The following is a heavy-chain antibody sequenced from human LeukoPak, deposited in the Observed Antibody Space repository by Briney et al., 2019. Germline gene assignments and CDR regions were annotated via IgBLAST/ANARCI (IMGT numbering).Heavy chain of an antibody. J-gene: IGHJ4*02. CDR2: IYTSGNT. Sequence: PSETLSLNRTVSGGSISSGSYYWSWIRQPAGKGLEWIGRIYTSGNTNYNPSLKRRVNISVDTSKNQFSLKLSSVTAADTAVYYCERGYSYGYSYWGQGTLVTVSS. CDR1: GGSISSGSYY. D-gene: IGHD5-18*01. CDR3: ERGYSYGYSY. V-gene: IGHV4-61*02.